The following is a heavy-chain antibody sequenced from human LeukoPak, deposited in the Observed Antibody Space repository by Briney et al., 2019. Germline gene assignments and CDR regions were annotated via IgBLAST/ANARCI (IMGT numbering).Heavy chain of an antibody. CDR2: IYYSGST. J-gene: IGHJ6*02. CDR1: GGSISSYY. V-gene: IGHV4-59*12. CDR3: ARDILTGYPV. D-gene: IGHD3-9*01. Sequence: PSETLSLTCTVSGGSISSYYWSWIRQPPGKGLEWIGYIYYSGSTNYNPSLKSRVTISVDTSKNQFSLKLSSVTAADTAVYYCARDILTGYPVWGQGTTVTVSS.